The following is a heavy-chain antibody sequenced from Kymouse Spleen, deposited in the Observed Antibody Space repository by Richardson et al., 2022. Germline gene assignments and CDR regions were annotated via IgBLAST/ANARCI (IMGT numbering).Heavy chain of an antibody. Sequence: QVQLVESGGGVVQPGRSLRLSCAASGFTFSSYGMHWVRQAPGKGLEWVAVIWYDGSNKYYADSVKGRFTISRDNSKNTLYLQMNSLRAEDTAVYYCAGSMVRGVMNWFDPWGQGTLVTVSS. CDR1: GFTFSSYG. CDR3: AGSMVRGVMNWFDP. D-gene: IGHD3-10*01. CDR2: IWYDGSNK. J-gene: IGHJ5*02. V-gene: IGHV3-33*01.